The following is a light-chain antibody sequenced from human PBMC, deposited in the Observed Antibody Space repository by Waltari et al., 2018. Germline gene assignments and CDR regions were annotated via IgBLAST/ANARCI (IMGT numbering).Light chain of an antibody. CDR1: HIGSKS. Sequence: SYVLTQPPSVSVAPGKTARITCGGNHIGSKSVHWYQQKPGQAPVLVVYDDSERPSGIPERFSGSSSGNTATLTISRVEAGDEADYYCQVWDSSSYHQVFGGGTKLTVL. J-gene: IGLJ3*02. CDR2: DDS. V-gene: IGLV3-21*03. CDR3: QVWDSSSYHQV.